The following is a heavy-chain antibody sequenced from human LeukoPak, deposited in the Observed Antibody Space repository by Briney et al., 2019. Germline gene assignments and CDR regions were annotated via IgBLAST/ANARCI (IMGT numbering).Heavy chain of an antibody. D-gene: IGHD3-22*01. J-gene: IGHJ4*02. CDR3: ASPYDSSGFRHFDY. V-gene: IGHV3-7*03. CDR2: IKQDGSEK. Sequence: PGGSLRLSCEASGFTFSSYWMSWVRQAPGKGLEWVANIKQDGSEKYYVDSVKGRFTISRDNAKNSLYLQMNSLRAEDTAVYYCASPYDSSGFRHFDYWGQGTLVTVSS. CDR1: GFTFSSYW.